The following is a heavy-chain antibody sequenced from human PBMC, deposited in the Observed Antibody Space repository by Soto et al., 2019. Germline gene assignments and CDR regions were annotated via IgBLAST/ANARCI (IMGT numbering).Heavy chain of an antibody. CDR3: ARVFNLGDSSGYRCFDY. V-gene: IGHV1-18*01. CDR2: ISAYNVNT. D-gene: IGHD3-22*01. CDR1: GYTFTSYG. Sequence: QVQLVQSGAEVKKPGASVKVSCKASGYTFTSYGISWVRQAPGQGLEWMGWISAYNVNTNYAQKLQGRVTMTTNTTTSTDYMELRSMRSDDTAVYYGARVFNLGDSSGYRCFDYWGQGTLVTVSS. J-gene: IGHJ4*02.